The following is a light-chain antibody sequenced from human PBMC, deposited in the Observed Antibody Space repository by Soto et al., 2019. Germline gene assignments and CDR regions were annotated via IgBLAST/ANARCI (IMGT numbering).Light chain of an antibody. J-gene: IGKJ4*01. CDR2: GAS. CDR3: QQYSAWPLT. V-gene: IGKV3-15*01. CDR1: QSISNN. Sequence: EIVMTQSPAILSVSPWDGATLFCRASQSISNNFLAWYQHKPVQAPRLLIHGASPRATGVPARFSGSASETEFTLTLSSLQSEDFAVYYCQQYSAWPLTFGGGTKVEI.